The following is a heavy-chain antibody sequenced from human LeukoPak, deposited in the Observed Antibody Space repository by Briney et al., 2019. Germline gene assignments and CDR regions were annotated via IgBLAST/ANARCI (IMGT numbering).Heavy chain of an antibody. D-gene: IGHD2-21*01. CDR1: GGSISSSYSY. CDR3: ASYLVVIATFDY. CDR2: IYYSGST. V-gene: IGHV4-39*07. J-gene: IGHJ4*02. Sequence: SETLSLTCTVSGGSISSSYSYWGWIRQPPGKGLEWIGNIYYSGSTYYSPSLTSRVTVSVDTSENQFSLKLSSVTAADTAVYYCASYLVVIATFDYWGQGTLVTVSS.